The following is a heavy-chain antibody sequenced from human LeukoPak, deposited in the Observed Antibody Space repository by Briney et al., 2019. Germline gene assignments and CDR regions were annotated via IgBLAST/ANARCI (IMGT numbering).Heavy chain of an antibody. CDR3: ARHDCSSTSCYVFGAFDI. CDR2: INPNSGGT. V-gene: IGHV1-2*02. J-gene: IGHJ3*02. Sequence: ASVTVSCKASGYTFTGYYMHWVRQAPGQGLEWMGWINPNSGGTNYAQKFQGRVTMTRDTSISTAYMELSRLRSDDTAVYYCARHDCSSTSCYVFGAFDIWGQGTMVTVSS. D-gene: IGHD2-2*01. CDR1: GYTFTGYY.